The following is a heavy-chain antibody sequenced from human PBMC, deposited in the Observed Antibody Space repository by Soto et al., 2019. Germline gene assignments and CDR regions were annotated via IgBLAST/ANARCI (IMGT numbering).Heavy chain of an antibody. CDR1: GGTFSSYT. CDR3: ARGTTVTHFDY. D-gene: IGHD4-17*01. J-gene: IGHJ4*02. CDR2: IIPILGIA. Sequence: QVQLVQSGAEVKKPGSSVKVSCKASGGTFSSYTISWVRQAPGQGLEWMGRIIPILGIANYAQKFQGRVTITADKSTSTAYMELSSLRSEDRAVYYWARGTTVTHFDYWGQGTLVTVSS. V-gene: IGHV1-69*02.